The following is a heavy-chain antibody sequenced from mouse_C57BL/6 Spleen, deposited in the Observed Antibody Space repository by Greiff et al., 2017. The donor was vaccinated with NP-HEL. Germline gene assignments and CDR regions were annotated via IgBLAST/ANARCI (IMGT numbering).Heavy chain of an antibody. Sequence: SGPELVKPGASVKIPCKASGYTFSDYNMDWVKQSHGKSLEWIGDINPNNGGTIYNQKFKGKATLTVDKSSSTAYMELRSLTSEDTAVYYCARRYYGSYYFDYWGQGTTLTVSS. CDR2: INPNNGGT. J-gene: IGHJ2*01. CDR1: GYTFSDYN. D-gene: IGHD1-1*01. V-gene: IGHV1-18*01. CDR3: ARRYYGSYYFDY.